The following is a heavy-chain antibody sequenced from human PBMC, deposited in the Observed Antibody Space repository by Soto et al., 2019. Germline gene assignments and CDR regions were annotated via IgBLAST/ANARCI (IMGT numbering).Heavy chain of an antibody. D-gene: IGHD3-22*01. CDR3: ASVIYYDRSGYGAHYYGMDV. CDR2: LIPIFGTA. J-gene: IGHJ6*02. V-gene: IGHV1-69*01. CDR1: GGTFSSYA. Sequence: QVQMVQSWAEVKKPGSSVKVSCKASGGTFSSYAIRWVRQAPGQGLEWRGGLIPIFGTANYAQKFPGRVTITADESTSTASMELCSLRSEDTAVYYCASVIYYDRSGYGAHYYGMDVWGQGTTVTVSS.